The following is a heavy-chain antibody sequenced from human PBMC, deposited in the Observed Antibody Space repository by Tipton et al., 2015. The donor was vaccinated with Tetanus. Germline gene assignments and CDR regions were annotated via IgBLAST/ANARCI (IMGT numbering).Heavy chain of an antibody. CDR2: ISNGNP. Sequence: TLSLTCSVSRGPISSYYWSWIRQPAGKGLEWIGHISNGNPDYAPSLKSRVTLSVDTSKNEFSVRLGSVTAADTAVYYCARLREIVSRSGWAFDYWGQGILVTVSS. D-gene: IGHD3-10*01. J-gene: IGHJ4*02. CDR3: ARLREIVSRSGWAFDY. CDR1: RGPISSYY. V-gene: IGHV4-4*07.